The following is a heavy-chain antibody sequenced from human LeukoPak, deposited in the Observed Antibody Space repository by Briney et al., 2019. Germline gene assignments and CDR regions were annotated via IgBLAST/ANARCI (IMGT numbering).Heavy chain of an antibody. D-gene: IGHD6-19*01. CDR3: ARVSSSGWCFDY. CDR1: DGSISSYY. Sequence: PSETLSLTCSVSDGSISSYYWSWIRQPPGKGLEWIGYIYYSGSTNYSPSLRSRVTISVDTSKNQFSLNLSSVTAADTAVYYCARVSSSGWCFDYWGQGALVTVSS. V-gene: IGHV4-59*01. CDR2: IYYSGST. J-gene: IGHJ4*02.